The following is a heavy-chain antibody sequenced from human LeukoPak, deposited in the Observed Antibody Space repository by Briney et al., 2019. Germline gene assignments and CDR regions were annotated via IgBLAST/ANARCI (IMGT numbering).Heavy chain of an antibody. D-gene: IGHD2/OR15-2a*01. CDR2: IYSGGST. V-gene: IGHV3-53*05. CDR1: GFTVSSNY. Sequence: GGSLRLSCAASGFTVSSNYMSWVRQAPGKGLEWVSVIYSGGSTYYADSVKGRFTISRDNSKNSLYLQMNSLRTDDTALYYCATWAFYHGLDVWGQGSTVTVSS. CDR3: ATWAFYHGLDV. J-gene: IGHJ6*02.